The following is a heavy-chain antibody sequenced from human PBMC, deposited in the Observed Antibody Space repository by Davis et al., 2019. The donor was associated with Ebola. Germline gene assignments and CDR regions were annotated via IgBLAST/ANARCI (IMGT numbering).Heavy chain of an antibody. J-gene: IGHJ6*04. CDR3: ARDQMITFGGVIVKDGCMDV. CDR1: GYTFTSYY. D-gene: IGHD3-16*02. Sequence: AASVKVSCKASGYTFTSYYMHWVRQAPEQGLEWMGIINPSGGSTSYAQKFQGRVTMTRDTSTSTVYMELSSLRSEDTAVYYCARDQMITFGGVIVKDGCMDVWGKGTTVTVSS. V-gene: IGHV1-46*01. CDR2: INPSGGST.